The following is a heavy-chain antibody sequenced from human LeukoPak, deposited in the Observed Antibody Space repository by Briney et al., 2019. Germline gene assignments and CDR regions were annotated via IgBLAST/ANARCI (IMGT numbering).Heavy chain of an antibody. CDR2: ISYDGSSK. Sequence: GRSLRLSCAASGFTFSSYAMHWVRQAPGKGLEWVAVISYDGSSKYYADSVKGRFTISRDNSKNTLYLQMNSLRAEDTAVYYCARKGSTSYDSPDFDYWGQGTLVTVSS. CDR1: GFTFSSYA. J-gene: IGHJ4*02. V-gene: IGHV3-30-3*01. CDR3: ARKGSTSYDSPDFDY. D-gene: IGHD2-2*01.